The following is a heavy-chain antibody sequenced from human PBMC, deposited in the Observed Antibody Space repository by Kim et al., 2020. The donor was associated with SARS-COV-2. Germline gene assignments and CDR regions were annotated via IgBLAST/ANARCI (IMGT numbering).Heavy chain of an antibody. V-gene: IGHV3-30*18. CDR2: ISYDGSNK. J-gene: IGHJ3*02. CDR3: AKDRSSTSCCHAFDI. CDR1: GFTFSSYG. Sequence: GGSLRLSCAASGFTFSSYGMHWVRQAPGKGLEWVAVISYDGSNKYYADSVKGRFTISRDNSKNTLYLQMNSLRAEDTAVYYCAKDRSSTSCCHAFDIWGQGTMVTVSS. D-gene: IGHD2-2*01.